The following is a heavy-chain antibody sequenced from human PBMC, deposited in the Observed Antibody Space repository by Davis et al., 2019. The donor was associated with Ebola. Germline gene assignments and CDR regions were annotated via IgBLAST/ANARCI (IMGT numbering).Heavy chain of an antibody. Sequence: AASVKVSCKASGYTFTDYDINWVRQAPGQGLEWMGWINPNSGGTNYAQRFQGRVTMTRDTSINTAYMELSTLRSDDTAVYFCARDSVSTIDYWGQGTLVTVSS. CDR3: ARDSVSTIDY. CDR1: GYTFTDYD. CDR2: INPNSGGT. D-gene: IGHD5/OR15-5a*01. J-gene: IGHJ4*02. V-gene: IGHV1-2*02.